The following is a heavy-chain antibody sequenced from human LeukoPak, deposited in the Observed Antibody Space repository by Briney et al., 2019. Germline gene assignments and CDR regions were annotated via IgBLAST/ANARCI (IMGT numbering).Heavy chain of an antibody. J-gene: IGHJ3*02. D-gene: IGHD3-22*01. CDR2: INHSGST. CDR1: GGSFSGYY. Sequence: SETLSLTCAVYGGSFSGYYWSWIRQPSGKGLEWIGEINHSGSTNYNPSLKSRVTISVDTSKNQFSLKLSSVTAADTAVYYCARGGSVDDSSGYYPDAFDIWGQGTMVTVSS. V-gene: IGHV4-34*01. CDR3: ARGGSVDDSSGYYPDAFDI.